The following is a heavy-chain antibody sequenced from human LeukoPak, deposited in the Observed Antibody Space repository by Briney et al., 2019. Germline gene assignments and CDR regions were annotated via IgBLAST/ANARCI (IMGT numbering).Heavy chain of an antibody. CDR3: AKGLNSNWVGWFDP. CDR1: GFTLTNYG. CDR2: ISYDGSSK. Sequence: TGGSLRLSCAASGFTLTNYGMHWVRQAPGKGLEWVAVISYDGSSKYFADSVKGRFTISRDNSKNTLYLQMNSLRPEDTAVYYCAKGLNSNWVGWFDPWGQGTLVTVSS. J-gene: IGHJ5*02. V-gene: IGHV3-30*18. D-gene: IGHD4-11*01.